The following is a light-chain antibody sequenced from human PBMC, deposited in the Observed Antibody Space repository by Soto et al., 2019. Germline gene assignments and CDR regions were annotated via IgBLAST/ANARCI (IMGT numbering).Light chain of an antibody. V-gene: IGLV2-18*02. CDR3: SSFTTGSTYV. CDR2: DVS. Sequence: QSALTQPPSVSGSPGQSVAISCTGTSSDVGSYNRVSWYQQPPGTAPELMIYDVSSRPSEVPDRFSGSKSGNTASLTISGLQAEDEADYYCSSFTTGSTYVFGTGTKLTVL. J-gene: IGLJ1*01. CDR1: SSDVGSYNR.